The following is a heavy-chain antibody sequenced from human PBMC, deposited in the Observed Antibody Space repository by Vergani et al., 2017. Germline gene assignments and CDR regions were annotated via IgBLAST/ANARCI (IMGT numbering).Heavy chain of an antibody. CDR3: ARPRAYGSGTCPFDP. CDR1: GYSFTSYW. J-gene: IGHJ5*02. D-gene: IGHD3-10*01. V-gene: IGHV5-51*01. Sequence: EVPLVQSGAEVKKPGESLTISCKGSGYSFTSYWIGWVRQMPGKGLEWMGIIYPGDSDTRYSPSFQGQVTISADKSISTAYLQWSSLKASDTGMYYCARPRAYGSGTCPFDPWGQGTLVTVSS. CDR2: IYPGDSDT.